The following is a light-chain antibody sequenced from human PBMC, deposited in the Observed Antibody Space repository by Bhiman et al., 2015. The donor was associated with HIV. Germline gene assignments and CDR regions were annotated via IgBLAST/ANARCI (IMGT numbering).Light chain of an antibody. Sequence: SYELTQPPSVSVAPGKPASITCGGDNIGSKSVHWYQQKPGQAPVVVMFYDSDRPSGIPDRFSGSKSGNTATLTISRVEAGDEAEYYCQVWDTTSDHLWVFGGGTKLTVL. CDR2: YDS. J-gene: IGLJ3*02. CDR3: QVWDTTSDHLWV. V-gene: IGLV3-21*04. CDR1: NIGSKS.